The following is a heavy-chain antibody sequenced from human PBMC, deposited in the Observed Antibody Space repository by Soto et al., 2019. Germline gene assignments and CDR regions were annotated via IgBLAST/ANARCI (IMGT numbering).Heavy chain of an antibody. CDR1: GGSISSYY. CDR3: ARETYGDYVGYFDP. D-gene: IGHD4-17*01. Sequence: PSETLSLTCIVSGGSISSYYWSWIRQPPGKGLEWIGYISYSGSTTYNPSLKSRVTISVDTSKNQFSLKLSSVTAADTAVYYCARETYGDYVGYFDPWGQGTLVTVS. CDR2: ISYSGST. V-gene: IGHV4-59*12. J-gene: IGHJ5*02.